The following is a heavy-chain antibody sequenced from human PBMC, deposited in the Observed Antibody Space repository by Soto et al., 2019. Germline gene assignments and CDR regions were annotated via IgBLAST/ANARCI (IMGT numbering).Heavy chain of an antibody. Sequence: EVQLVESGGGLVKPGGSLRLSCAASGFTFSSYAMNWVRQAPGKGLEWVSSITGSGVHIYTADSLKGRFTISRDNAKNSLYLQMNSLRAEDTAIYFCAREGEYSLSFDSWGHGTLVSVSS. J-gene: IGHJ4*01. CDR3: AREGEYSLSFDS. CDR1: GFTFSSYA. V-gene: IGHV3-21*02. D-gene: IGHD5-18*01. CDR2: ITGSGVHI.